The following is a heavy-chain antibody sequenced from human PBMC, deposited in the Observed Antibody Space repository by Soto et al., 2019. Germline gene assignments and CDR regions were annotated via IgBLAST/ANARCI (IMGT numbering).Heavy chain of an antibody. CDR1: GGSVNNNYC. D-gene: IGHD6-13*01. Sequence: PETLSLTCTVSGGSVNNNYCWAWIRQPPGKGLEWVGRFCDSGDTNYNPSLKSRVTISVDTSKNQFSLKLNSVTAADTAVYYCARYPGIAQGRGEPFHWGHGTL. V-gene: IGHV4-61*01. CDR3: ARYPGIAQGRGEPFH. CDR2: FCDSGDT. J-gene: IGHJ4*03.